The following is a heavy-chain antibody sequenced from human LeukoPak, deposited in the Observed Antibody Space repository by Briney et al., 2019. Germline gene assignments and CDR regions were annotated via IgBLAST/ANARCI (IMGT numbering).Heavy chain of an antibody. Sequence: PGRSLRLSCAASGFTFSSCGMHWVRQAPGKGLEWVAVISYDGSNKYYADSVKGRFTISRDNSKNTLYLQMNSLRAEDTAVYYCAKADTRIAVAGPGFDYWGQGTLVTVSS. D-gene: IGHD6-19*01. CDR2: ISYDGSNK. CDR3: AKADTRIAVAGPGFDY. CDR1: GFTFSSCG. V-gene: IGHV3-30*18. J-gene: IGHJ4*02.